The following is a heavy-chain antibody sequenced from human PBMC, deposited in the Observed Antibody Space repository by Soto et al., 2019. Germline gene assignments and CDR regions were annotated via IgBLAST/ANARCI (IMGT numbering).Heavy chain of an antibody. CDR2: IYPGESDT. V-gene: IGHV5-51*01. Sequence: GESLKISCQGSGYSFTSYWIGWVRQMPGKSLEWMGIIYPGESDTRYSPYFQGQVTISADKSISTAYLQWSSLKASDTAMYYCARTSAAGKYYYGMDVWGQGTTVTAP. CDR1: GYSFTSYW. J-gene: IGHJ6*02. D-gene: IGHD6-13*01. CDR3: ARTSAAGKYYYGMDV.